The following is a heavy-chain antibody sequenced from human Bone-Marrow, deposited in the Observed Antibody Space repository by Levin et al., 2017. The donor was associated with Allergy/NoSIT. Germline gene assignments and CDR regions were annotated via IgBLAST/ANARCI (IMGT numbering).Heavy chain of an antibody. CDR3: ARGLYGDYLDY. CDR1: GGSFSGYY. V-gene: IGHV4-34*01. D-gene: IGHD4-17*01. CDR2: INHSGST. Sequence: SETLSLTCAVYGGSFSGYYWSWIRQPPGKGLEWIGEINHSGSTNYNPSLKSRVTISVDTSKNQFSLKLSSVTAADTAVYYCARGLYGDYLDYWGQGTLVTVSS. J-gene: IGHJ4*02.